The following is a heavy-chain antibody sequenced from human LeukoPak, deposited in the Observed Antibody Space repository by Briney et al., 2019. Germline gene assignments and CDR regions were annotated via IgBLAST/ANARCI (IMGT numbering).Heavy chain of an antibody. CDR1: GYTFRDYG. Sequence: SVKVSCKASGYTFRDYGISWVRQAPGQGLEWMGRIIPILGIANYAQKFQGRVTITADKSTSTAYMELSSLRSEDTAVYYCARDVGLGDYYDSSGYYAYWGQGTLVTVSS. CDR3: ARDVGLGDYYDSSGYYAY. CDR2: IIPILGIA. J-gene: IGHJ4*02. D-gene: IGHD3-22*01. V-gene: IGHV1-69*04.